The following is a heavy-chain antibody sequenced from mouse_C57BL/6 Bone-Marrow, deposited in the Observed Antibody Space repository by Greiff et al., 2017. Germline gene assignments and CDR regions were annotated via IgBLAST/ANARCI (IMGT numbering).Heavy chain of an antibody. CDR1: GYSITSGYY. J-gene: IGHJ3*01. CDR3: ARGGFAY. CDR2: ISYDGSN. Sequence: EVKLEESGPGLVKPSQSLSLTCSVTGYSITSGYYWNWIRQFPGNKLEWMGYISYDGSNNYNPSLKNRISITRDTSKNQFFLKLNSVTTEDTATYYCARGGFAYWGQVTLVTVSA. V-gene: IGHV3-6*01.